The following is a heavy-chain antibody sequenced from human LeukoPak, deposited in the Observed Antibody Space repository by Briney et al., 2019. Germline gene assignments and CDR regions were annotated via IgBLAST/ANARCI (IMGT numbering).Heavy chain of an antibody. CDR3: AGTNDYGDPTGAFDI. V-gene: IGHV3-21*01. J-gene: IGHJ3*02. CDR1: GFTFSSYS. CDR2: ISSSSSYI. D-gene: IGHD4-17*01. Sequence: GGSLRLSCAASGFTFSSYSMNWVRQAPGKGLEWVSSISSSSSYIHYADSVKGRFTISRDNAKNSLFLQMNSLRAEDTAVYYCAGTNDYGDPTGAFDIWGQGTMVTVSS.